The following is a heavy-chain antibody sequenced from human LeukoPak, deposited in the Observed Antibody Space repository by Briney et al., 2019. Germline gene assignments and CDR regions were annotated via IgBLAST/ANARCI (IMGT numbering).Heavy chain of an antibody. J-gene: IGHJ4*02. V-gene: IGHV3-74*01. D-gene: IGHD4-17*01. CDR3: ARVHYGDYVDY. CDR1: GFTFSNYW. CDR2: ISSDGTDT. Sequence: PGGSLRLSCAASGFTFSNYWMHWVRQAPGKGLVWVSRISSDGTDTSYADSVKGRFTISRDNAKNTLYQQMNSLRAEDTAVYYYARVHYGDYVDYWGQGTLVTVSS.